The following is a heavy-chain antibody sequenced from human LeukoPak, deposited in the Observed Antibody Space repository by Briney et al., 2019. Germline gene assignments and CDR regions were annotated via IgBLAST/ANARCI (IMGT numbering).Heavy chain of an antibody. V-gene: IGHV4-59*12. CDR1: GGSISSYY. CDR3: ARESPKDAFDI. CDR2: IYYSGST. Sequence: SETLSLTCTVSGGSISSYYWSWIRQPPGKGLEWIGYIYYSGSTNYNPSLKSRVTISVDTSKNQFSLKLISVTAADTAVYYCARESPKDAFDIWGQGTMVTVSS. J-gene: IGHJ3*02.